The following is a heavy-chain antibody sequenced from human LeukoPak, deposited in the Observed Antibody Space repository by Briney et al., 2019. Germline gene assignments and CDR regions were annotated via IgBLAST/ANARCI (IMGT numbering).Heavy chain of an antibody. CDR2: INHSGST. V-gene: IGHV4-34*01. J-gene: IGHJ4*02. Sequence: PSETLSLTCAVYGGSFSGYYWSWIRQPPGKGLEWIGEINHSGSTNYNPSLKSRVTISVDTSKNQFSLKLSSVTAADTAVYYCARTGWAVDYWGQGTLVTVSS. CDR1: GGSFSGYY. D-gene: IGHD1-26*01. CDR3: ARTGWAVDY.